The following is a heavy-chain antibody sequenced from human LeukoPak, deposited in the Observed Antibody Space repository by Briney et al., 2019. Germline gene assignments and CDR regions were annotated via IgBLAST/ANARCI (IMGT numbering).Heavy chain of an antibody. D-gene: IGHD3-10*01. CDR2: TYSGGST. J-gene: IGHJ6*02. CDR3: AVLAGYYYYGMDV. V-gene: IGHV3-66*01. CDR1: GFTFSSNY. Sequence: GGSLRLSCAASGFTFSSNYMSWVRQAPGKGLEWVSVTYSGGSTYYADSVKGRFTISRDNSKNTLYLQMNSLRAEDTAVYYCAVLAGYYYYGMDVWGQGTTVTVSS.